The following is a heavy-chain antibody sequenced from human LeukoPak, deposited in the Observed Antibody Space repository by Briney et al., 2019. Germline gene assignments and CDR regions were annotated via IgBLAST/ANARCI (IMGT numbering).Heavy chain of an antibody. J-gene: IGHJ4*02. CDR2: INPSGGST. CDR3: ARAGGYCGRISCPYYFDY. Sequence: ASVKVSCKASGYTFTDYYMHWVRQAPGQGLEWMGIINPSGGSTSYAQKFQGRVTMTRNTSMSTAYMELSSLRSEDTAVYYCARAGGYCGRISCPYYFDYWGQGSLVAVSS. CDR1: GYTFTDYY. V-gene: IGHV1-46*01. D-gene: IGHD2-15*01.